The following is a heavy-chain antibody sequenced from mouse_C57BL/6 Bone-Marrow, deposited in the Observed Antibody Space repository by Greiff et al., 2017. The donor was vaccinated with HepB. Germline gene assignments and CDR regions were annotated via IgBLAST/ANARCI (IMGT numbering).Heavy chain of an antibody. CDR3: VRQITTVVALEDYAMDY. J-gene: IGHJ4*01. CDR1: GFSFNTYA. D-gene: IGHD1-1*01. Sequence: EVQLVESGGGLVQPKGSLKLSCAASGFSFNTYAMNWVRQAPGKGLEWVARIRSKSNNYATYYADSVKDRFTISRDDSESMLYLQMNNLKTEDTAMYYCVRQITTVVALEDYAMDYWGQGTSVTVSS. V-gene: IGHV10-1*01. CDR2: IRSKSNNYAT.